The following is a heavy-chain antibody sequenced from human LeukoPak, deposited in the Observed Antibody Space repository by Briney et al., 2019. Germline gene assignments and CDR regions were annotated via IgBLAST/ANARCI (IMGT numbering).Heavy chain of an antibody. J-gene: IGHJ4*02. CDR1: GYSFTSYW. CDR3: ARLFASCHWH. D-gene: IGHD2-21*01. Sequence: GESLKISCKGSGYSFTSYWIGWGRQMPGKGLEWMGIIYPSDSDIRYSPSFQGQVTISADKSISTAYLQWSSLKASDTAMYYCARLFASCHWHWGQGTLVTVSS. CDR2: IYPSDSDI. V-gene: IGHV5-51*01.